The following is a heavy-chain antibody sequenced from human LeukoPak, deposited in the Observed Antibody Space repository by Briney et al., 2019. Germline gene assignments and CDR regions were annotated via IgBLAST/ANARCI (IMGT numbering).Heavy chain of an antibody. CDR2: IDWDDDK. CDR1: GFSLSTSGMR. V-gene: IGHV2-70*04. D-gene: IGHD2-21*02. Sequence: SGPTLVNPTQTLTLTCTFSGFSLSTSGMRVSWIRQPPGKALEWLARIDWDDDKFYSTSLKTRLTISKDTSKNQVVLTMTNMAPVDTATYYCARTPYWGGDCYVDYWGQGTLVTVSS. J-gene: IGHJ4*02. CDR3: ARTPYWGGDCYVDY.